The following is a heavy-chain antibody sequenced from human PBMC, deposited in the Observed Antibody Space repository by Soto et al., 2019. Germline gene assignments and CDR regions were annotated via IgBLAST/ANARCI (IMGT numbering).Heavy chain of an antibody. CDR1: GGFVNSVNNY. D-gene: IGHD3-3*01. J-gene: IGHJ5*02. V-gene: IGHV4-30-4*01. CDR2: IFYTGST. Sequence: QVHLQESGPGLVKPSQTLSLTCTVSGGFVNSVNNYWSWIRQPPGKGLEWLGYIFYTGSTYYNPSPRSRMITSLDAASNWYALDLSSVTAADTAFYYCASGRFLSFGVPDPPVGWFAPWGQGTLVTVSS. CDR3: ASGRFLSFGVPDPPVGWFAP.